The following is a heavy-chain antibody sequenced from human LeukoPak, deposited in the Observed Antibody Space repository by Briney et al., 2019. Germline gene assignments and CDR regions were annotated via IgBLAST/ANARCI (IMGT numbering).Heavy chain of an antibody. CDR3: ARVGYCSSTSCGALGY. CDR1: GGTFSSYA. J-gene: IGHJ4*02. Sequence: SVTVSCKASGGTFSSYAISWVRQAPGQGLEWMGRIIPILGIANYAQKFQGRVTITADKSTSTAYMELSSLRSEDTAVYYCARVGYCSSTSCGALGYWGQGTLVTVSS. CDR2: IIPILGIA. V-gene: IGHV1-69*04. D-gene: IGHD2-2*03.